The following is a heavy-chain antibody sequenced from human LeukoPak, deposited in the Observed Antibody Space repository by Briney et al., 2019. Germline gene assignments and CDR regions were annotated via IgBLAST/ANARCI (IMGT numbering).Heavy chain of an antibody. CDR1: GYSISSGYY. Sequence: ASETLSLTCIVSGYSISSGYYWGWIRQPPGKGLEWIGNIHHGGNTYFNPSLKSRVTISVDTSKNQLSRKLSSVTAADTAVYYCARVAAGIGFFQHWGQGTLVTVSS. J-gene: IGHJ1*01. V-gene: IGHV4-38-2*02. CDR3: ARVAAGIGFFQH. CDR2: IHHGGNT. D-gene: IGHD6-13*01.